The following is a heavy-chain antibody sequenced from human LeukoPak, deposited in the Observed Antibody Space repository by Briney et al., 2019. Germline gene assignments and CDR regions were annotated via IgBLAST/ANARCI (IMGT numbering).Heavy chain of an antibody. CDR1: GGSTSGYF. Sequence: PSETLSPTCSVSGGSTSGYFWTWIRQSPGKGPEWIGYVYYSGPTSYSPSLERRVTISVDTSKNQFSLKLSSVTAADTAVYYCANAYQLPDAFDIWGQGTMVTVSS. V-gene: IGHV4-59*08. CDR3: ANAYQLPDAFDI. D-gene: IGHD2-2*01. CDR2: VYYSGPT. J-gene: IGHJ3*02.